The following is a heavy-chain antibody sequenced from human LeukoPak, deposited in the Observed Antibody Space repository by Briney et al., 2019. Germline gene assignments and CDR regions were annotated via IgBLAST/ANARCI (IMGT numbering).Heavy chain of an antibody. CDR1: GGSFSVFY. CDR2: FFYTGST. CDR3: ARAVSGRFDY. J-gene: IGHJ4*02. V-gene: IGHV4-59*08. Sequence: PSETLSLTCSVSGGSFSVFYWSWIRQPPGKGLEWIGYFFYTGSTNYNPSLQSRVTISADTSRNQFSLRLSSVTAADTAIYYCARAVSGRFDYWGQGTLVTVSS. D-gene: IGHD6-19*01.